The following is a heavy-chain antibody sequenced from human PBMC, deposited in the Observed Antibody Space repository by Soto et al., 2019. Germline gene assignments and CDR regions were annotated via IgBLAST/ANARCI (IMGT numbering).Heavy chain of an antibody. CDR1: GFTFSSYA. D-gene: IGHD6-13*01. J-gene: IGHJ4*02. CDR3: ARDHTFIAAAGPFDY. Sequence: QVQLVESGGGVVQPGRSLRLSCAASGFTFSSYAMHWVRQAPGKGLEWVALISYDGSNKYYADSVKGRFTISRDNSKNTRYLQMNSLRAEYTAVYYCARDHTFIAAAGPFDYWGQGTLVTVSS. V-gene: IGHV3-30-3*01. CDR2: ISYDGSNK.